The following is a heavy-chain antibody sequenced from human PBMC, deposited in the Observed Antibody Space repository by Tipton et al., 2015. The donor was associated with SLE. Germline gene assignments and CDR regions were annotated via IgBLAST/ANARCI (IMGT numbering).Heavy chain of an antibody. CDR1: GYTFTSYG. V-gene: IGHV1-18*01. J-gene: IGHJ4*02. CDR2: ISAYNGNT. D-gene: IGHD5-18*01. Sequence: QLVQSGPEVKKPGASVKVSCKASGYTFTSYGISWVRQAPGQGLEWMGWISAYNGNTNYAQKLQGRVTMTTDTSTSTAYMELRSLRSDDTAVYYCARPSGYTAMAPYYSYFDYWGQGTLVTVSS. CDR3: ARPSGYTAMAPYYSYFDY.